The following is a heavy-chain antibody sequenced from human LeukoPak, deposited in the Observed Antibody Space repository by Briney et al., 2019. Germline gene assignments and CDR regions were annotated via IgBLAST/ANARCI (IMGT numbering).Heavy chain of an antibody. D-gene: IGHD3-9*01. CDR2: IYYSGAT. CDR1: GGSISGSY. V-gene: IGHV4-59*12. J-gene: IGHJ3*02. Sequence: SETLSLTCTVSGGSISGSYWSWIRQPPGKGLEWIGYIYYSGATYYSPSLKSRITISVDTSKNQFSLKLSSVTAADTAVYYCARPPASLRYFPQTIAFDIWGQGTMVTVSS. CDR3: ARPPASLRYFPQTIAFDI.